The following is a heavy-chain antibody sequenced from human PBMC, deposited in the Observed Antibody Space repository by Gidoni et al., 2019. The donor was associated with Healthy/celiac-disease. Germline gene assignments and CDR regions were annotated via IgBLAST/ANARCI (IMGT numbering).Heavy chain of an antibody. CDR3: ARDDYDSSGYLDYFDY. CDR1: GGSISSYY. D-gene: IGHD3-22*01. Sequence: QVQLQESGPGLVKPSETLSLTCTVSGGSISSYYWSWSRQPAGKGLEWIGRIYTSGSTNYNPSLKSRVTMSVDTSKNQFSLKLSSVTAADTAVYYCARDDYDSSGYLDYFDYWGQGTLVTVSS. J-gene: IGHJ4*02. V-gene: IGHV4-4*07. CDR2: IYTSGST.